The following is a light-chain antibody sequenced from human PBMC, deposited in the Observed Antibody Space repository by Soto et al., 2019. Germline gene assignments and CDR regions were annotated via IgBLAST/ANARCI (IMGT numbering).Light chain of an antibody. V-gene: IGLV2-23*02. J-gene: IGLJ3*02. CDR1: SSDVGTYNL. Sequence: QSVLTQPASVSGSPGQSITISCTGTSSDVGTYNLVSWYQHHPGKAPKLMISEVIKRPSGVSNRFSGSKSGNTASLTISGLQAEDEADYYCCSYAGSSIFVFGGATNFTVL. CDR3: CSYAGSSIFV. CDR2: EVI.